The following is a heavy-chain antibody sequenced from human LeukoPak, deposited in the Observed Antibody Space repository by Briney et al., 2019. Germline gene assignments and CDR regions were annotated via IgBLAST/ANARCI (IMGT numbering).Heavy chain of an antibody. CDR2: IYYSGST. CDR3: ARTWFGGFDN. J-gene: IGHJ4*02. Sequence: SETLSLTCNVSGGSVSGNSPSSHFWSWIRQPPGKGLEWIGYIYYSGSTSYNPSLKSRVTMSVDTSKNRFSLKLSSVTAADTAVYYCARTWFGGFDNWGQGTLVTVSS. V-gene: IGHV4-59*02. CDR1: GGSVSGNSPSSHF. D-gene: IGHD3-16*01.